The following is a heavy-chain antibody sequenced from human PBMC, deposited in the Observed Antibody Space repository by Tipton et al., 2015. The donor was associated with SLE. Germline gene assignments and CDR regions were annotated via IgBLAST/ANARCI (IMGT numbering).Heavy chain of an antibody. V-gene: IGHV1-69*06. CDR3: AREDDSSSTEYWYFDL. D-gene: IGHD6-6*01. J-gene: IGHJ2*01. Sequence: QLVQSGAEVKKPGSSVKVSCKASGGPFSSYVISWVRQAPGQGLEWMGGIIPIFGTTNYAQKFQGRVTITADKSTSTAYMELSSLRSEDTAEYYCAREDDSSSTEYWYFDLWGRGTLVTVSP. CDR2: IIPIFGTT. CDR1: GGPFSSYV.